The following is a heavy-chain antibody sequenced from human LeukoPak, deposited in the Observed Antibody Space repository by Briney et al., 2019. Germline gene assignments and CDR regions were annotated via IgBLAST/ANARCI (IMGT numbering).Heavy chain of an antibody. J-gene: IGHJ4*02. CDR1: GGSFSGYY. D-gene: IGHD1/OR15-1a*01. V-gene: IGHV4-34*01. CDR3: ARAGTYSRDGSVDY. CDR2: INHSGGT. Sequence: SETLSLTCAVYGGSFSGYYWSWIRQPPGKGLEWIGEINHSGGTNYNPSLKSRVTISLDTSKNQFSLKLSSVTAADTAVYYCARAGTYSRDGSVDYWGQGTLVTVSS.